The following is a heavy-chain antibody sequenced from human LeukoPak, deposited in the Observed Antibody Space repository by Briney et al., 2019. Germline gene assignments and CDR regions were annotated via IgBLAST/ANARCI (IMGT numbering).Heavy chain of an antibody. CDR1: GFTFSDYG. CDR2: ISIRGTT. V-gene: IGHV3-69-1*01. Sequence: GGSLRLSCAASGFTFSDYGMIWVRQAPGEGLEWLSYISIRGTTFYADSVKGRFTISRDNAKNSLYLQMNSLRTEDTAVFYCARSGGDWDFDYWGQGILVTVS. J-gene: IGHJ4*02. D-gene: IGHD2-21*02. CDR3: ARSGGDWDFDY.